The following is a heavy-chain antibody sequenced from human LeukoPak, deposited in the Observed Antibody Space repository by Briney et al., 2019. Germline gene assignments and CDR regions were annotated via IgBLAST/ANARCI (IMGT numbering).Heavy chain of an antibody. J-gene: IGHJ4*02. V-gene: IGHV3-30*04. D-gene: IGHD6-19*01. CDR3: ARDSAVADFDY. Sequence: GGSLRLSCAASGFTFSSYAMHRVRQAPGKGLEWVAVISYDGSNKYYADSVKGRFTISRDNSKNTLYLQMNSLRAEDTAVYYCARDSAVADFDYWGQGTLVTVSS. CDR2: ISYDGSNK. CDR1: GFTFSSYA.